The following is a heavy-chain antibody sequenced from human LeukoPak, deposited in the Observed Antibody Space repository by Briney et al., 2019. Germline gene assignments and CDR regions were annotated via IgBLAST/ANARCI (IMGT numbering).Heavy chain of an antibody. J-gene: IGHJ4*02. D-gene: IGHD5-24*01. Sequence: ASVKVSCSASGYTFTGYYMHWVRQAPGQGLEGMGWINPNSGDTNYEQNFQGRGNMIRGTSINTAFMELSRLRSDVTAVYSCGRAGKMATIPPSGWGQGTLVTLSP. CDR1: GYTFTGYY. CDR3: GRAGKMATIPPSG. V-gene: IGHV1-2*02. CDR2: INPNSGDT.